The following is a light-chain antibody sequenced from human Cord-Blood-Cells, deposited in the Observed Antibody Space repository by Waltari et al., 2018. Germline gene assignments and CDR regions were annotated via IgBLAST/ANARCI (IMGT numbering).Light chain of an antibody. J-gene: IGLJ1*01. V-gene: IGLV3-9*01. CDR1: NIGSKN. CDR2: RDS. CDR3: QVWDSSTYV. Sequence: SYELTQPLSVSVALGQTARITCGGNNIGSKNVHWYQQKPGQAPVLVIYRDSKRPSGIPERFSGSNSGNTATLTISRAQAGDEADYYCQVWDSSTYVFGTGTKVTVL.